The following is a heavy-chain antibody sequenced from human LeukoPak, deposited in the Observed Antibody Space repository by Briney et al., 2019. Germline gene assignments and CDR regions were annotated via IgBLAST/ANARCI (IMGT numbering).Heavy chain of an antibody. Sequence: ASVKVSCKASGYTFTSYAMHWVRQAPGQGLEWMGWINTNTGNPTYAQGFTGRFVFSLDTSVSTAYLQISSLKAEDTAVYYCARQPDYDFWSGYPMWFDPWGQGTLVTVSS. J-gene: IGHJ5*02. D-gene: IGHD3-3*01. CDR2: INTNTGNP. V-gene: IGHV7-4-1*02. CDR1: GYTFTSYA. CDR3: ARQPDYDFWSGYPMWFDP.